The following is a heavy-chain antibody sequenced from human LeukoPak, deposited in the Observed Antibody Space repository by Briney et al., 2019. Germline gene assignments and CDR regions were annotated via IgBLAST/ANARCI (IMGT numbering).Heavy chain of an antibody. D-gene: IGHD6-19*01. V-gene: IGHV3-23*01. CDR3: AKDHEQWLVAGYFDY. CDR2: ISGSGGST. CDR1: GFTFSSYA. J-gene: IGHJ4*02. Sequence: GGSLRLSCAASGFTFSSYAMSWVRQAPGKGLEWVSAISGSGGSTYYADSVKGRFTISRDNSKNTLYLQMNSLRAEDTAVYYCAKDHEQWLVAGYFDYWGQGTLVTVFS.